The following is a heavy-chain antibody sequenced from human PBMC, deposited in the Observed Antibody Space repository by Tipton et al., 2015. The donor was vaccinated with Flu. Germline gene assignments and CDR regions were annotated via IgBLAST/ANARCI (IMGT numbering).Heavy chain of an antibody. V-gene: IGHV4-34*01. Sequence: LRLSCAVYGGSFSGYYWSWIRQPPGKGLEWIGEINHSGSTNYNPSLKSRVTISVDTSKNQFSLKLSSVTASDTAVYYCARGGRTTVTPDYWGQGTLVTVSS. CDR1: GGSFSGYY. J-gene: IGHJ4*02. D-gene: IGHD4-11*01. CDR2: INHSGST. CDR3: ARGGRTTVTPDY.